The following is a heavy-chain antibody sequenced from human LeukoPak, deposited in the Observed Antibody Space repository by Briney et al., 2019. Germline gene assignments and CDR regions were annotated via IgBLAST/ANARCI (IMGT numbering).Heavy chain of an antibody. Sequence: GGSLRLSCAASGFTFSSYSMNWVRQAPGKGLEWVSYISSSSSTIYYADSVKGRFTISRDNAKNSLYLQMNSLRAEDTAVYYCARSMRVTIGANWYFDLWGRGTLVTVSS. CDR1: GFTFSSYS. D-gene: IGHD4-17*01. CDR2: ISSSSSTI. J-gene: IGHJ2*01. V-gene: IGHV3-48*01. CDR3: ARSMRVTIGANWYFDL.